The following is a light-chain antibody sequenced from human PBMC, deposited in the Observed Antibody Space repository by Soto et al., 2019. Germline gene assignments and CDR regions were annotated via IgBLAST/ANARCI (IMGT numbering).Light chain of an antibody. Sequence: IVFTQSPGTLSLSPGERATLYCRASQSVGSNYLAWYQQKPGQAPRVLIYGASSRATGIPDRFSGSGSGADFTLTISRLEPEDFAVYYCQQYTTSPFTFGPGTKVDIK. J-gene: IGKJ3*01. CDR3: QQYTTSPFT. CDR2: GAS. CDR1: QSVGSNY. V-gene: IGKV3-20*01.